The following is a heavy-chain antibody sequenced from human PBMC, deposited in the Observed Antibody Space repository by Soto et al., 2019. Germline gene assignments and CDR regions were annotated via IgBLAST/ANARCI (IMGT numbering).Heavy chain of an antibody. J-gene: IGHJ5*02. Sequence: EVQLLESGGGLVQPGGSLRLSCAASGFTFSSYAMSWVRQAPGKGLEWVSAISGSGGSTYYADSVKGRFTISRDNSKNXLYLQMNSLRAEDTAVYYCAKAPDYGDYVVYWFDPWGQGTLVTVSS. CDR2: ISGSGGST. CDR1: GFTFSSYA. CDR3: AKAPDYGDYVVYWFDP. D-gene: IGHD4-17*01. V-gene: IGHV3-23*01.